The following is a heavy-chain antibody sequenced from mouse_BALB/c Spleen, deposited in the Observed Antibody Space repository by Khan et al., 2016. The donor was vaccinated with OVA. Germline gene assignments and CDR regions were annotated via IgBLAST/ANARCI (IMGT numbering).Heavy chain of an antibody. J-gene: IGHJ4*01. V-gene: IGHV9-4*02. Sequence: QIQLVQSGPELKKPGETVRISCKASGYTFTTAGIQWVQKMPGKGLKWIGWINTHSGVPTYAEDFKGRFAFTLEISVNTAYLQITNLKTEDTATYFFARGGAAYYRNDGGAMEYWGQGTSVTVS. CDR2: INTHSGVP. D-gene: IGHD2-14*01. CDR3: ARGGAAYYRNDGGAMEY. CDR1: GYTFTTAG.